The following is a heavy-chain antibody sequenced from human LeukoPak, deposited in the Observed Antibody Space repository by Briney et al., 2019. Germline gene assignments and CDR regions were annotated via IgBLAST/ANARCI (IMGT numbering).Heavy chain of an antibody. V-gene: IGHV3-23*01. CDR2: ISGSGGST. D-gene: IGHD3-22*01. CDR1: GFTFSSYA. J-gene: IGHJ6*03. CDR3: AKDNYYDSSGYYFYYYYMDV. Sequence: GGSLRLSCAASGFTFSSYAMSWVRQAPGKGLEWVSAISGSGGSTYYADSVKGRFTISRDNSKNTLYLQMNSLRAEDTAVYYCAKDNYYDSSGYYFYYYYMDVWGKGTTVTVSS.